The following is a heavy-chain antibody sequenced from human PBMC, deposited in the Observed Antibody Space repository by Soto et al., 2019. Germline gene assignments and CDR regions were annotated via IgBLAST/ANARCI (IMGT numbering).Heavy chain of an antibody. D-gene: IGHD4-17*01. CDR2: IYFSGST. CDR3: ARAGQTVPNFDY. Sequence: QVQLQESGPGLRKPSETLSLTCTVSGDSMTSFHWAWIRQPPGKGLEWLGHIYFSGSTTYNPFLKSRVTISIDTSERQFYLRLNSLTAADTAVYYCARAGQTVPNFDYWGQGALVAVSS. J-gene: IGHJ4*02. V-gene: IGHV4-59*01. CDR1: GDSMTSFH.